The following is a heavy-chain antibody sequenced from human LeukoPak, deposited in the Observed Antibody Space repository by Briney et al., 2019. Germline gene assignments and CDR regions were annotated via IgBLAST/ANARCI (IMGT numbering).Heavy chain of an antibody. Sequence: SETLSLTCTVSGDSISAYYWSWIRQPAGRGLEWIGRIHASGSTRYNPSLKSRVTMSVDTSKNQFSLKLSSVTAADTAVYYCARDTRDKALYYYYMDVWGKGTTVTISS. D-gene: IGHD2-15*01. CDR3: ARDTRDKALYYYYMDV. J-gene: IGHJ6*03. CDR2: IHASGST. V-gene: IGHV4-4*07. CDR1: GDSISAYY.